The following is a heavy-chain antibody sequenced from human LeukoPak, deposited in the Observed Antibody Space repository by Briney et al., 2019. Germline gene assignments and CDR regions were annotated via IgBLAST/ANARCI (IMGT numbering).Heavy chain of an antibody. V-gene: IGHV3-53*01. D-gene: IGHD3-10*01. J-gene: IGHJ4*02. CDR1: GFTVSSNY. CDR3: ARVSGNSDKSRWGGFDY. Sequence: GGSLRLSCAASGFTVSSNYLTWVRQAPGKGLEWVSVIYTGGNTYYLDSVMGRFTIFRDISKNTVYLQMNSLRAEDAAVYYCARVSGNSDKSRWGGFDYWGQGTLVTVSS. CDR2: IYTGGNT.